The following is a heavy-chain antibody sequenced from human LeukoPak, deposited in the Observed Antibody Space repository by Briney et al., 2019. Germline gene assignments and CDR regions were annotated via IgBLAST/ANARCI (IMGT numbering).Heavy chain of an antibody. V-gene: IGHV3-13*01. D-gene: IGHD1-1*01. Sequence: GGSLRLSCAASGFTFSDYDMHWVRQATGKGLEWVSAIGTAGDTYYTGSVKGRFTISRENAKNSLYLQMNSLRAGDTAVYYCVRVAKERVGGVYYFDYWGQGATVTVSS. CDR2: IGTAGDT. CDR3: VRVAKERVGGVYYFDY. J-gene: IGHJ4*02. CDR1: GFTFSDYD.